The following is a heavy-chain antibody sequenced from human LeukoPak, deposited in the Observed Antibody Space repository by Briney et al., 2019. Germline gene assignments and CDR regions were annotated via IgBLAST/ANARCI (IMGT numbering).Heavy chain of an antibody. CDR2: INHSGDT. V-gene: IGHV4-34*01. Sequence: SETLCLTCAVYGGAFSGYYWSWVRQPPGKGLEWVWEINHSGDTKYNPSLKSRVSMSVDVSKDPFSLKLTSLTAADTAVYYCARGSPNYNNYEGADYWGQGTLVTVSS. J-gene: IGHJ4*02. D-gene: IGHD4-11*01. CDR3: ARGSPNYNNYEGADY. CDR1: GGAFSGYY.